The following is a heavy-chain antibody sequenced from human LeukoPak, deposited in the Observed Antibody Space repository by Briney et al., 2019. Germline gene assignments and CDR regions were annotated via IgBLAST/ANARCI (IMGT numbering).Heavy chain of an antibody. V-gene: IGHV1-69*13. CDR3: ARDLGYSSSPSWFDP. CDR1: GGTFSSYA. D-gene: IGHD6-13*01. Sequence: SVKVSCKASGGTFSSYAISWVRQAPGQGLEWMGGIIPIFGTANYAQKFQGRVTITADESTSTAYMELSSLRSEDTAVYYCARDLGYSSSPSWFDPWGQGTLVTVSS. J-gene: IGHJ5*02. CDR2: IIPIFGTA.